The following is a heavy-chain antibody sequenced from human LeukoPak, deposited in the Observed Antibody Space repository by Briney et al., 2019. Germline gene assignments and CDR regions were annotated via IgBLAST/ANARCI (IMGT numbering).Heavy chain of an antibody. J-gene: IGHJ4*02. CDR1: VYTFTDYY. CDR3: ARGLIIAVAGQDDDD. V-gene: IGHV1-2*02. D-gene: IGHD6-19*01. Sequence: VASVKVSCKASVYTFTDYYMHWVRQAPGQGLEWMGWINPNNGDTNFAQKFQGRVTMTRDTSISTAYMELSRLRSDDTAVYYCARGLIIAVAGQDDDDWGQGTLVTVSS. CDR2: INPNNGDT.